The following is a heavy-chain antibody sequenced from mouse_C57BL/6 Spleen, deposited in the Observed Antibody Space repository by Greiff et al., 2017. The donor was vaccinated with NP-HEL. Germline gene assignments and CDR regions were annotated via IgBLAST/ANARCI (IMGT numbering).Heavy chain of an antibody. CDR3: ARDGYDEGTDFAY. V-gene: IGHV1-64*01. J-gene: IGHJ3*01. CDR1: GYTFTSYW. D-gene: IGHD2-2*01. Sequence: QVQLQQPGAELVKPGASVKLSCKASGYTFTSYWMHWVKQRPGQGLEWIGMIHPNSGSTNYNEKFKSKATLTVDKSSSTAYMQLSSLTSEDSAVYYCARDGYDEGTDFAYWGQGTLVTVSA. CDR2: IHPNSGST.